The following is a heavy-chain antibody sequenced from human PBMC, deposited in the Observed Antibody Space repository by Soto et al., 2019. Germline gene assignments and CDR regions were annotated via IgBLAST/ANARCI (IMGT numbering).Heavy chain of an antibody. CDR2: ILVSDST. CDR3: AKATATGGGAFDI. Sequence: ESMRLCCAASGFICSSYDMSWVRQAPGKGLEWVSTILVSDSTHYEDSVRGRFTISRDRSKNTVYLQMNSLTAGDTAVYYCAKATATGGGAFDICGQGTMVTVSS. CDR1: GFICSSYD. J-gene: IGHJ3*02. D-gene: IGHD2-8*02. V-gene: IGHV3-23*01.